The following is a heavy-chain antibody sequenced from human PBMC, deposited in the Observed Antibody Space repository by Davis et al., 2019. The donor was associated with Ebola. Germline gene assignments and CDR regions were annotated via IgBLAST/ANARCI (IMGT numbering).Heavy chain of an antibody. J-gene: IGHJ6*04. CDR2: ISGSGGST. CDR1: GFTFTTYA. Sequence: GESLKISCAASGFTFTTYAMSWVRQAPGKGLEWVSTISGSGGSTYYADSVKGRFTISRDNSKNTLYLQMNSLKTEDTAVYYCSGYYYYGMDVWGKGTTVTVSS. V-gene: IGHV3-23*01. CDR3: SGYYYYGMDV.